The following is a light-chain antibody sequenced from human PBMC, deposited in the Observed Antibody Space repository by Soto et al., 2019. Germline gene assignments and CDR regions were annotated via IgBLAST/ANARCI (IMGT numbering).Light chain of an antibody. V-gene: IGKV3-20*01. CDR1: QSVRSNF. CDR2: GAS. J-gene: IGKJ4*01. CDR3: QQHSRSIT. Sequence: EIVLSQSPGTLSLSPGERATLSCRASQSVRSNFLAWYQQKPGQAPRLLIYGASIRATAIPDRFSGSGSGTDFTLTISRLEPEDSAVYYCQQHSRSITFGGGTKVDIK.